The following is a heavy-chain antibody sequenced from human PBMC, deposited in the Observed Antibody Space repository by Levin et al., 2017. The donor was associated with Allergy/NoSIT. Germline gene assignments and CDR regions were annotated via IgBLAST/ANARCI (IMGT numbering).Heavy chain of an antibody. D-gene: IGHD3-3*01. CDR1: GFTFSSYG. V-gene: IGHV3-30*18. Sequence: GGSLRLSCAASGFTFSSYGMHWVRQAPGKGLEWVAVISYDGSNKYYADSVKGRFTISRDNSKNTLYLQMNSLRAEDTAVYYCAKGLTQHGFWSDGFDYWGQGTLVTVSS. CDR2: ISYDGSNK. J-gene: IGHJ4*02. CDR3: AKGLTQHGFWSDGFDY.